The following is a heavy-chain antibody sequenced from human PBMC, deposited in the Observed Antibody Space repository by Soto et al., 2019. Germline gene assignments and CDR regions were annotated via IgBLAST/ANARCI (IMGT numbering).Heavy chain of an antibody. CDR3: ARPSLTMPRTFPDMDV. V-gene: IGHV5-10-1*01. Sequence: ESRKMGCRFVVDNFMKDCIIWSRQIPGKSLEWMVSIDPTDSDTNYSPSFQGHVTISVDKSITTAFLQWSSLQASDPAIYYCARPSLTMPRTFPDMDVWGHGTTVTVSS. D-gene: IGHD3-10*01. CDR1: VDNFMKDC. CDR2: IDPTDSDT. J-gene: IGHJ6*02.